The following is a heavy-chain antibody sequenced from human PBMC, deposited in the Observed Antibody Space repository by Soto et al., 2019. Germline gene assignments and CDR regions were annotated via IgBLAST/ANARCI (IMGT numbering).Heavy chain of an antibody. V-gene: IGHV3-30*18. J-gene: IGHJ4*02. D-gene: IGHD3-16*02. Sequence: QVQLVESGGGVVQPGRSLRLTCAASGFTFSSYGMHWVRQAPGKGLEWVAFISYDGSNTYYADSVKGRFTISRDNSKNPLHLPMNSLRVEATAVYYFAKALVDLSPASFDYWGQGPLVTVSS. CDR3: AKALVDLSPASFDY. CDR2: ISYDGSNT. CDR1: GFTFSSYG.